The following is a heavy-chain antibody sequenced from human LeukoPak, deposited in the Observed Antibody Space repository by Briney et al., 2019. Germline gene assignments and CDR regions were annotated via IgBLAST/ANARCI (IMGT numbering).Heavy chain of an antibody. V-gene: IGHV1-69*13. Sequence: SVKVSCKASGGTFSSYAISWVRQAPGQGLEWMGGIIPIFGTANYAQKFQGRVTITADESTSTAYMELSSLRSEDTAVYYCARESGYHYLPFDYWGQGTLVTVSS. CDR1: GGTFSSYA. D-gene: IGHD3-22*01. CDR2: IIPIFGTA. CDR3: ARESGYHYLPFDY. J-gene: IGHJ4*02.